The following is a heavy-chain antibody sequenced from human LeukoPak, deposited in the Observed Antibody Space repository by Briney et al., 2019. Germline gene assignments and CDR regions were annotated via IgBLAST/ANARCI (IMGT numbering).Heavy chain of an antibody. CDR3: ARVGYYDSSGAFDY. J-gene: IGHJ4*02. CDR2: IYYSGST. CDR1: GGSISSGDYC. Sequence: SETLPLTCTVSGGSISSGDYCWSWIRQPPGKGLEWIGYIYYSGSTYYNPSLKSRVTISVDTSKNQFSLKLSSVTAADTAVYYCARVGYYDSSGAFDYWGQGTLVTVSS. V-gene: IGHV4-30-4*01. D-gene: IGHD3-22*01.